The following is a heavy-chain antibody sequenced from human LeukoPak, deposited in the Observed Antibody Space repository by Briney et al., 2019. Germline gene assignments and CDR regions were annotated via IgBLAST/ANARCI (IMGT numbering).Heavy chain of an antibody. CDR2: IFHSGST. Sequence: SETLSLTCSVSGGSISGYYWSWIRQPPGKGLEWIGNIFHSGSTNYNPSLKSRVTISVDTSKNQFSLNLNSVTAADTAVYYFVRGPAGGYFDYWGQGTLVTVSS. D-gene: IGHD4-23*01. CDR3: VRGPAGGYFDY. CDR1: GGSISGYY. J-gene: IGHJ4*02. V-gene: IGHV4-59*01.